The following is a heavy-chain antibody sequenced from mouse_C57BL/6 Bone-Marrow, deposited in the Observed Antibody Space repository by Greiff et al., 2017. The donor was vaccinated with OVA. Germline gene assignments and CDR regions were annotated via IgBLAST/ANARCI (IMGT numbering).Heavy chain of an antibody. CDR2: IDPSDSYT. Sequence: QVQLKQPGAELVMPGASVKLSCKASGYTFTSYWMHWVKQRPGQGLEWIGEIDPSDSYTNYNQKFKGKSTLTVDKSSSTAYMQLSSLTSEDSAVYYCARAFITTAFDVWGTGTTVTVSS. CDR3: ARAFITTAFDV. V-gene: IGHV1-69*01. J-gene: IGHJ1*03. CDR1: GYTFTSYW. D-gene: IGHD1-1*01.